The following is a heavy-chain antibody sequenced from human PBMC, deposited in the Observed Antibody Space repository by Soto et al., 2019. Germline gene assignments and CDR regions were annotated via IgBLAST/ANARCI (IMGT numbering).Heavy chain of an antibody. Sequence: GESLKISCQGTGYRFSSSWIGWVRQKPGKGLEWLGNVYPGDSDTRYSPSFEGHVTISADKSTSTAYMQWSSLGASDTAIYYCARAPSHGWFQHFDYWGQGTLVTVSS. J-gene: IGHJ4*02. CDR2: VYPGDSDT. D-gene: IGHD6-19*01. CDR1: GYRFSSSW. V-gene: IGHV5-51*01. CDR3: ARAPSHGWFQHFDY.